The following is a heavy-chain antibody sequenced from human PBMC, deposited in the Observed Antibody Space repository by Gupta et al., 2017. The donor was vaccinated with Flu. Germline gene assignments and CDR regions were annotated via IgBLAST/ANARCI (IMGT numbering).Heavy chain of an antibody. V-gene: IGHV1-18*01. CDR2: ISAYNGNT. J-gene: IGHJ4*02. Sequence: GQGLEWMGWISAYNGNTNYAQKLQGRVTMTTDTSTSTAYMELRSLRSDDTAVYYCARGLSRLNYYDSSGYYVWGQGTLVTVSS. D-gene: IGHD3-22*01. CDR3: ARGLSRLNYYDSSGYYV.